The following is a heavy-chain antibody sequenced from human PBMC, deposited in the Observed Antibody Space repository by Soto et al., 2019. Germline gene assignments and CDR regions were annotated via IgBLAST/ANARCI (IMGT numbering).Heavy chain of an antibody. V-gene: IGHV4-59*01. CDR2: IYYSGST. CDR3: ARVNHLITMVRGVIIVMGAFDI. CDR1: GGSISSYY. D-gene: IGHD3-10*01. Sequence: SETLSLTCTVSGGSISSYYWSWIRQPPGKGLEWIGYIYYSGSTNYNPSLKSRVTISVDTSKNQFSLKLSSVTAADTAVYYCARVNHLITMVRGVIIVMGAFDIWGQGTMVTVSS. J-gene: IGHJ3*02.